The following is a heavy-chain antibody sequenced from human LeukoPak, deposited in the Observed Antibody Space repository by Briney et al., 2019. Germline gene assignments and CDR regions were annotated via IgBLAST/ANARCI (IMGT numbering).Heavy chain of an antibody. D-gene: IGHD6-19*01. CDR2: ISYDGSNK. J-gene: IGHJ4*02. Sequence: GRSLRLSCAASGFTFSSYGMHWVRQAPGKGLEWVAVISYDGSNKYYADSVKGRFTISRDNSKSTLYLQMNSLRAEDTAVYYCAKPVVGGWYYFDYWGQGTLVTVSS. CDR1: GFTFSSYG. V-gene: IGHV3-30*18. CDR3: AKPVVGGWYYFDY.